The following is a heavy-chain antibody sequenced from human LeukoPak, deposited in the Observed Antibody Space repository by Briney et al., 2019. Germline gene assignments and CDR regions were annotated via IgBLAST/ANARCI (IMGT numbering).Heavy chain of an antibody. J-gene: IGHJ4*02. D-gene: IGHD2-2*01. CDR3: AKRSKLSCSSTSCPLDY. Sequence: GSLRLSCAASGFTFNNYLMTWVRQPPGKGLEWVSGISDSGGVTYYADSVKGRFAVSRDNSKNTLYLQMSSLRAEDTAVYYCAKRSKLSCSSTSCPLDYWGQGTLVTVSS. CDR1: GFTFNNYL. CDR2: ISDSGGVT. V-gene: IGHV3-23*01.